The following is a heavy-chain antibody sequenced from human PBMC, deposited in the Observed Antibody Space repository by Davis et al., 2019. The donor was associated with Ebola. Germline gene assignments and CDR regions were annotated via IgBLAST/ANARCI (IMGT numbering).Heavy chain of an antibody. CDR3: ARSGSDWTGGGAGGTDV. V-gene: IGHV5-51*01. D-gene: IGHD2-21*02. CDR2: IYPGDSDT. J-gene: IGHJ6*02. Sequence: GESLKISCKGSGYSFSNYWIGWVRQMPGKGLEWMGIIYPGDSDTRYSPSFQGQVTISADKSISTAYLQWSSLKASDTAIYYCARSGSDWTGGGAGGTDVWGQGTTVTVSS. CDR1: GYSFSNYW.